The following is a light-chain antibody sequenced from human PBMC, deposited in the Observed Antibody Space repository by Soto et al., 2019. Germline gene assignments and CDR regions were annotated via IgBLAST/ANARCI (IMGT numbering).Light chain of an antibody. J-gene: IGKJ1*01. Sequence: EIAFTQSPSTLSVSAGERATLTCGASQSIISNLAWYQKKPGQAPRLLIYGASSRGTGIPDRFSGSGSGTFSILTISRLEPEDFAVYYCQQYGSSWTFGQGTKVDI. V-gene: IGKV3-20*01. CDR3: QQYGSSWT. CDR1: QSIISN. CDR2: GAS.